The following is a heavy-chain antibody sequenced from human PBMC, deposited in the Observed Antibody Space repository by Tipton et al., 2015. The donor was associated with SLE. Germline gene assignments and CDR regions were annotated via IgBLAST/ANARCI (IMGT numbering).Heavy chain of an antibody. V-gene: IGHV4-34*01. Sequence: TLSLTCAVYGGSFSGYYWSWIRQPPGKGLEWIGEINHSGSTNYNPSLKSRVTISVDTSKNQFSLKLSSVTAADTAVYYCARGPFYGGNSPPYYNYYMDVWGKGTRVTVSS. CDR2: INHSGST. D-gene: IGHD4-23*01. J-gene: IGHJ6*03. CDR1: GGSFSGYY. CDR3: ARGPFYGGNSPPYYNYYMDV.